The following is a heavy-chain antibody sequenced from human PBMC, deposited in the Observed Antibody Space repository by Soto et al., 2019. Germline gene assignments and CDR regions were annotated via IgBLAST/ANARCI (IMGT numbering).Heavy chain of an antibody. Sequence: SETLSLTCAVSGGSISSSNWWSWVRQPPGKGLEWIGEIYHSGSTNYNPSLKSRVTISVDKSKNQFSLKLSSVTAADTAVYYCARRPHSGSPVYGFDPWGQGTLVTVSS. D-gene: IGHD1-26*01. CDR2: IYHSGST. CDR1: GGSISSSNW. V-gene: IGHV4-4*02. J-gene: IGHJ5*02. CDR3: ARRPHSGSPVYGFDP.